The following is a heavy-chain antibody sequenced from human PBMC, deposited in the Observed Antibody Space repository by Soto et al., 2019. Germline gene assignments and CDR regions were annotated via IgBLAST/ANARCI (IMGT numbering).Heavy chain of an antibody. Sequence: ASETLSVTCTVSGGSFSSSNYYGGLFRLTPGKGLEWIGSIYYGGSTYYNPSLNSRVTISVDTSKNKFFLKLNSVTAEDTAVYYCARFLRYFDGSLDLDVWGQGTTVTVS. CDR2: IYYGGST. J-gene: IGHJ6*02. D-gene: IGHD3-9*01. V-gene: IGHV4-39*01. CDR3: ARFLRYFDGSLDLDV. CDR1: GGSFSSSNYY.